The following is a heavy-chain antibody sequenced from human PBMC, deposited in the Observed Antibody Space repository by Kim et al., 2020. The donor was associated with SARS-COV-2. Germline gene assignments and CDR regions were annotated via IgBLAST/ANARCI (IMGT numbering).Heavy chain of an antibody. V-gene: IGHV1-46*01. D-gene: IGHD2-15*01. Sequence: ASVKVSCKASGYTFTSYYMHWVRQAPGQGLEWMGIINPSGGSTSYAQKFQGRVTMTRDTSTSTVYMELSSLRSEDTAVYYCARDSSLPDCSGGSCYEGGFDYWGQGTLVTVSS. J-gene: IGHJ4*02. CDR3: ARDSSLPDCSGGSCYEGGFDY. CDR2: INPSGGST. CDR1: GYTFTSYY.